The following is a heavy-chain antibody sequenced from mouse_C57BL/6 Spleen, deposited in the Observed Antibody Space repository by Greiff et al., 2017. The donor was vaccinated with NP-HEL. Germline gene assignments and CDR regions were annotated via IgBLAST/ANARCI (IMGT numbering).Heavy chain of an antibody. D-gene: IGHD2-5*01. CDR3: ARWVYSNYFYWYFDV. J-gene: IGHJ1*03. CDR2: IDPSDSYT. CDR1: GYTFTSYW. V-gene: IGHV1-59*01. Sequence: QVQLQQPGAELVRPGTSVKLSCKASGYTFTSYWMHWVKQRPGQGLEWIGVIDPSDSYTNYNQKFKGKATLTVDTSSSTAYMQLSSLTSEDSAVYYCARWVYSNYFYWYFDVWGTGTTVTVSS.